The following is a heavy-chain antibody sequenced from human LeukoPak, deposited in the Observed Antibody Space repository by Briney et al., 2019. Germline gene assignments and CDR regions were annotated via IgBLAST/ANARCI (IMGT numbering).Heavy chain of an antibody. CDR1: GFTFSSYA. Sequence: GGSLRLSCAAPGFTFSSYAMSWVRQAPGKGLEWVSAISGSGGSTYYADSVKGRFTISRDNSKNTLYLQMNSLRAEDTAVYYCAKDSRGSSWFDFDYWGQGTLVTVSS. CDR2: ISGSGGST. V-gene: IGHV3-23*01. CDR3: AKDSRGSSWFDFDY. D-gene: IGHD6-13*01. J-gene: IGHJ4*02.